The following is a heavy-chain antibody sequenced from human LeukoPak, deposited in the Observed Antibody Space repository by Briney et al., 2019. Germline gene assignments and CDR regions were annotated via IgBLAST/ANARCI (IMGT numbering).Heavy chain of an antibody. CDR2: MNPNSGNT. CDR1: GYTFTSYD. V-gene: IGHV1-8*03. Sequence: ASVKVSCKASGYTFTSYDINWVRQATGQGLEWMGWMNPNSGNTGYAQKLQGRVAITTDTSTSTAYMELRSLRSDDTAVYYCARDLGAEQWLAPFDYWGQGTLVTVSS. CDR3: ARDLGAEQWLAPFDY. D-gene: IGHD6-19*01. J-gene: IGHJ4*02.